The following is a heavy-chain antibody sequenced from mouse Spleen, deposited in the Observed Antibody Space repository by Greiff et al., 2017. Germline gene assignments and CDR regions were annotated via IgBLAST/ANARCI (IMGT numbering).Heavy chain of an antibody. V-gene: IGHV1-4*01. CDR1: GYTFTSYT. CDR2: INPSSGYT. D-gene: IGHD2-14*01. Sequence: VQVVESGAELARPGASVKMSCKASGYTFTSYTMHWVKQRPGQGLEWIGYINPSSGYTKYNQKFKDKATLTADKSSSTAYMQLSSLTSEDSAVYYCARAYYRYGDYFDYWGQGTTLTVSS. J-gene: IGHJ2*01. CDR3: ARAYYRYGDYFDY.